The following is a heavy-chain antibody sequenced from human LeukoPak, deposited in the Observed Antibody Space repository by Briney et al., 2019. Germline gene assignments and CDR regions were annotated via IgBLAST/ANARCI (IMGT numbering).Heavy chain of an antibody. V-gene: IGHV3-30*04. J-gene: IGHJ4*02. D-gene: IGHD3-10*01. Sequence: GGSLRLSCAASGFTSSSYAMYWVRQAPGKGLEWVAVISYDGSDKFYADSVKGRFTISRDSSKNTLYLQMNSLRAEDTAVYYCAKDWDDYYGSGSYDYWGQGTLVTVSS. CDR1: GFTSSSYA. CDR2: ISYDGSDK. CDR3: AKDWDDYYGSGSYDY.